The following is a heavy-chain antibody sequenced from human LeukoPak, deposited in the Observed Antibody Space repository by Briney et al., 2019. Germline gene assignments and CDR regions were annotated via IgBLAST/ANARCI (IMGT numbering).Heavy chain of an antibody. D-gene: IGHD3-3*01. Sequence: ASVKVSCKASGYTFTSYGISWVRQAPGQGLEWMGMINPSGGNTRYAQKFQGRITMTRDMSTSTVYMELSSLRSEDTAVYYCARNTVFGVVNMVIFDYWGQGTLVTVSS. J-gene: IGHJ4*02. CDR1: GYTFTSYG. V-gene: IGHV1-46*01. CDR2: INPSGGNT. CDR3: ARNTVFGVVNMVIFDY.